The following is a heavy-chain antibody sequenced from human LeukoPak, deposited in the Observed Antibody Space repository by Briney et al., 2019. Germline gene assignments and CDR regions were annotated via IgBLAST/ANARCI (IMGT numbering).Heavy chain of an antibody. Sequence: GGSLRLFCAASGFTFSSHGMHGVRQTPGKGLAGVAAVRYDGSNKYYADSVKGRLTISRDNSKNTLYLQMNSLRAEDTAVYYCARTGGRDGYGFDYWGQGTLVTVSP. J-gene: IGHJ4*02. CDR2: VRYDGSNK. CDR3: ARTGGRDGYGFDY. V-gene: IGHV3-33*01. D-gene: IGHD5-24*01. CDR1: GFTFSSHG.